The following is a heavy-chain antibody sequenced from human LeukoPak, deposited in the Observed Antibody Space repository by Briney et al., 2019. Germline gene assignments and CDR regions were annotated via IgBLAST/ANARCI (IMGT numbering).Heavy chain of an antibody. V-gene: IGHV1-2*06. Sequence: ASVKVSCXASGYTCTGYYMHWVRQAPGQGLEWMGRINPNSGGTNYAQKFQGRVTMTRDTSISTAYMELSRLRSDDTAVYYCAMYSSGRYYFDYWGQGTLVTVSS. D-gene: IGHD6-19*01. J-gene: IGHJ4*02. CDR1: GYTCTGYY. CDR2: INPNSGGT. CDR3: AMYSSGRYYFDY.